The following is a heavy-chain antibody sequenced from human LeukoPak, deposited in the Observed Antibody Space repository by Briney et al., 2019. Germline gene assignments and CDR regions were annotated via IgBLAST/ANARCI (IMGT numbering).Heavy chain of an antibody. J-gene: IGHJ4*02. CDR2: LKSKADGETT. D-gene: IGHD2-8*01. V-gene: IGHV3-15*01. CDR3: TTDLHTNPAKWYYFDY. CDR1: GFTFSYAW. Sequence: KPGGSLRLSCAASGFTFSYAWMSWVRQAPGKGLEWVGRLKSKADGETTDYTAPVKGRFTISRDDSKNTLYLQMNSLKTEDTAVYYCTTDLHTNPAKWYYFDYWGQGTLVTVSS.